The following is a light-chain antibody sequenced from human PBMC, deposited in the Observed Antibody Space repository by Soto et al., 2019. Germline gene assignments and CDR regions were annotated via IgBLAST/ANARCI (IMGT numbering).Light chain of an antibody. V-gene: IGKV1-39*01. CDR3: KQSSPLT. Sequence: DIQMTQSPSSLSASXGDRVTITCRASQSISSYLNWYQQKPGKAPKLLIYAASSLQSGVPSRFSGSGSGTDFTLTISSLQPEDFATYYCKQSSPLTFGQGTKADIK. CDR2: AAS. J-gene: IGKJ2*01. CDR1: QSISSY.